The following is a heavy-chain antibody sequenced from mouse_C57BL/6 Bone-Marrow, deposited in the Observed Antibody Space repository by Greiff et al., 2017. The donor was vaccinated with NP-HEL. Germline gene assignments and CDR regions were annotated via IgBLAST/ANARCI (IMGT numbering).Heavy chain of an antibody. J-gene: IGHJ4*01. CDR3: AILTTVVYYYAMDY. CDR2: IYPSDSET. Sequence: QVQLQQSGAELVRPGSSVKLSCKASGYTFTSYWMDWVKQRPGQGLEWIGNIYPSDSETHYNQKFKDKATLTVDKSSSTAYMQLSSLTSEDSAVYYCAILTTVVYYYAMDYWGQGTSVTVSS. CDR1: GYTFTSYW. V-gene: IGHV1-61*01. D-gene: IGHD1-1*01.